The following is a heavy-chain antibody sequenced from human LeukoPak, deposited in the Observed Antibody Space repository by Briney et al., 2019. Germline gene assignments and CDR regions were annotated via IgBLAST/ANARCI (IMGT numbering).Heavy chain of an antibody. Sequence: GGPLRPSCSASGFTFSSYAVHWVPQAPGKALEYVSAISSNEGSTYYAHSVKGRFTISGDNSKKTLYLQMSSLRAEDTAVYYGGKVGRVALWGQGTLVTVSS. D-gene: IGHD5-12*01. V-gene: IGHV3-64D*06. CDR3: GKVGRVAL. CDR1: GFTFSSYA. J-gene: IGHJ4*02. CDR2: ISSNEGST.